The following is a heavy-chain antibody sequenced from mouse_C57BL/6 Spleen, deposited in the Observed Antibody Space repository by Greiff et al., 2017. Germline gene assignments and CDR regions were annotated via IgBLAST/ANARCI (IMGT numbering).Heavy chain of an antibody. Sequence: QVQLQQSGPELVKPGASVKISCKASGYAFSSSWMNWVKQRPGKGLEWIGRIYPGDGDTNYNGKFKGKATLTADKSSSTAYMQLSSLTSEDSAVXFCARNWDVWFAYWGQGTLVTVSA. CDR2: IYPGDGDT. CDR1: GYAFSSSW. CDR3: ARNWDVWFAY. D-gene: IGHD4-1*01. V-gene: IGHV1-82*01. J-gene: IGHJ3*01.